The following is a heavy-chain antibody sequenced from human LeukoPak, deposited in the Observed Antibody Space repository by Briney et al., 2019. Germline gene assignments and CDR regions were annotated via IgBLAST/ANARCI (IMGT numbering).Heavy chain of an antibody. J-gene: IGHJ4*02. V-gene: IGHV3-7*01. D-gene: IGHD4-23*01. CDR2: IRQDDSEK. Sequence: GSLRLSCSASGFTFSDYWMMWVRQAPGKGLEWVGNIRQDDSEKNYVDSVKGRFTISRDNAKFSLYLQMNSLRAEDTAIYYCATDRKVGTWDPRFNYWGQGTLVTVSS. CDR3: ATDRKVGTWDPRFNY. CDR1: GFTFSDYW.